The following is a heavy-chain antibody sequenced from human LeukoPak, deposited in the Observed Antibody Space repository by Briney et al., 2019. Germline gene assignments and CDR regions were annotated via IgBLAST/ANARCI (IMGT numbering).Heavy chain of an antibody. CDR2: ICDSGSP. V-gene: IGHV4-59*12. CDR1: GGSITCYY. D-gene: IGHD3-22*01. J-gene: IGHJ4*02. Sequence: PSETLSLTCTVSGGSITCYYWSWIRQPPGKGLEWSGYICDSGSPNYNPSLKSRVTISVDTSKNQFSLKLTSVTAADTAVYYCARSLDYYDSPFDYWGQGTLVTVSS. CDR3: ARSLDYYDSPFDY.